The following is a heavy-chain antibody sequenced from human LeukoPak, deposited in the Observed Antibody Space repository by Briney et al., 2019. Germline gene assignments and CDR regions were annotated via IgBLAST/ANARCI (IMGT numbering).Heavy chain of an antibody. J-gene: IGHJ6*02. D-gene: IGHD6-13*01. V-gene: IGHV3-23*01. CDR1: GFTFNSYA. CDR2: ISGSGGST. CDR3: ASTSSSWSDYYYYGMDV. Sequence: GGSLRLSCAASGFTFNSYAMSWVRQAPGKGLEWVSAISGSGGSTYYADSVKGRFTISRDNSKNTLYLQMNSLRAEDTAVYYCASTSSSWSDYYYYGMDVWGQGTTVTVSS.